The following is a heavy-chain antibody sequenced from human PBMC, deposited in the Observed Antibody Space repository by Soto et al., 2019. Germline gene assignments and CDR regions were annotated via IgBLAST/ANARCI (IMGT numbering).Heavy chain of an antibody. D-gene: IGHD6-13*01. V-gene: IGHV3-74*01. CDR3: ARATGGYSSSWHIFWFDP. CDR1: GFTFSSYW. Sequence: GGSLRLSCAASGFTFSSYWMHWVRQAPGKGLVWVSRINSDGSSTSYADSVKGRFTISRDNAKNTLYLQMNSLRAEDTAVYYCARATGGYSSSWHIFWFDPWGQGTLVTVSS. J-gene: IGHJ5*02. CDR2: INSDGSST.